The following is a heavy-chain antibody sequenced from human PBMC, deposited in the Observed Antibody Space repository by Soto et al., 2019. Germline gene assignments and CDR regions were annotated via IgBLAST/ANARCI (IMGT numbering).Heavy chain of an antibody. CDR1: GFTFSSYT. V-gene: IGHV3-23*01. J-gene: IGHJ4*02. CDR3: AKGSTVATRHFDY. Sequence: GGSLRLSCAASGFTFSSYTMSWVRQAPGKGLEWVSVISGGSDITSYADSVKGRFTISRDNSKSTLYLQTNSLRAEDTAIYYCAKGSTVATRHFDYWGQGTLVTVSS. CDR2: ISGGSDIT. D-gene: IGHD4-17*01.